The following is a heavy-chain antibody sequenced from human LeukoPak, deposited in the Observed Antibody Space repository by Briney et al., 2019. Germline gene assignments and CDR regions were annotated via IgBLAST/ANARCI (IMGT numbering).Heavy chain of an antibody. CDR1: GGTFSSYA. CDR2: IIPIFGTA. J-gene: IGHJ5*02. CDR3: ARGVGGLYSWFDP. Sequence: SVKVSCKASGGTFSSYAISWVWQAPGQGLEWMGGIIPIFGTANYAQKFQGRVTITTDESTSTAYMELSSLRSEDTAVYYCARGVGGLYSWFDPWGQGTLVTVSS. D-gene: IGHD2-8*02. V-gene: IGHV1-69*05.